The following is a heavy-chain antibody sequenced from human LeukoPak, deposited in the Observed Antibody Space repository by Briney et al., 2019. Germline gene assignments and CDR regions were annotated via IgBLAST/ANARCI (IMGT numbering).Heavy chain of an antibody. CDR1: GGSISSYY. CDR2: IYYGGST. D-gene: IGHD2-2*01. V-gene: IGHV4-59*01. Sequence: SETLSLTCTVSGGSISSYYWSWIRQPPGKGLEWIGYIYYGGSTNYNPSLKSRVTISVDTSKNQFSLKLSSVTAADTAVYYCATLYGYCSSTSCADSWFDPWGQGTLVTVSS. CDR3: ATLYGYCSSTSCADSWFDP. J-gene: IGHJ5*02.